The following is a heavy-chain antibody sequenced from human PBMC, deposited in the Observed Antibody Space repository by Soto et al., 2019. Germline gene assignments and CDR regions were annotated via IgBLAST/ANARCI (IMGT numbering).Heavy chain of an antibody. V-gene: IGHV3-30-3*01. CDR2: ISYDGSNK. D-gene: IGHD3-22*01. Sequence: QVQLVESGGGVVQPGRSLRLSCAASGFTFSSYAMHWVRQAPGKGLEWVAVISYDGSNKYYADSVKGRFTISRDNSKNTLYLQMNSLIAEDTAVYYCARNYDRLEDPYYYYYYGMDVWGQGTTVTVSS. J-gene: IGHJ6*02. CDR3: ARNYDRLEDPYYYYYYGMDV. CDR1: GFTFSSYA.